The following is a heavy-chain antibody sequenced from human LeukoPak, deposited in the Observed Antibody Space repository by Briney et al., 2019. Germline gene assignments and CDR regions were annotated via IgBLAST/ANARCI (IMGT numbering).Heavy chain of an antibody. CDR3: ARGGYSSSWFRGWFDP. J-gene: IGHJ5*02. Sequence: PSETLSLTCTVSGYSISSGYYWGWIRQPPGKGLEWIGEINHSGSTNYNPSLKSRVTISVDTSKNQFSLKLSSVTAADTAVYYCARGGYSSSWFRGWFDPWGQGTLVTVSS. D-gene: IGHD6-13*01. CDR2: INHSGST. CDR1: GYSISSGYY. V-gene: IGHV4-38-2*02.